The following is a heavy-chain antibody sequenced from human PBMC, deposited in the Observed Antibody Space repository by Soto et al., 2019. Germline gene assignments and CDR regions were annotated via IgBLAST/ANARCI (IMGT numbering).Heavy chain of an antibody. J-gene: IGHJ4*02. CDR3: AKDRVRYGDYETTYDY. CDR1: GFTFSSYA. V-gene: IGHV3-23*01. D-gene: IGHD4-17*01. Sequence: EVQLLESGGGLVQPGGSLRLSCAACGFTFSSYAMSWVRQAPGKGLEWVSAISGSGGSTYYADSVKGRFTISRDNSKNTLYLQMNSLRAEDTAVYYCAKDRVRYGDYETTYDYWGQGTLVTVSS. CDR2: ISGSGGST.